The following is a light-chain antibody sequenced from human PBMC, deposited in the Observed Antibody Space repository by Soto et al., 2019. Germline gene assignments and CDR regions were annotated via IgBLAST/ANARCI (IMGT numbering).Light chain of an antibody. CDR1: QSVSSNS. V-gene: IGKV3-20*01. CDR3: HQYGRSTWT. Sequence: EIVLTQSPGTLSLSPGERATLSCRASQSVSSNSLAWYQQKPGQAPRLLIYGASSRATGIPDRFSGSGSGTDFTLTISRLEPEDFAVYYCHQYGRSTWTFGQGTKVEIK. CDR2: GAS. J-gene: IGKJ1*01.